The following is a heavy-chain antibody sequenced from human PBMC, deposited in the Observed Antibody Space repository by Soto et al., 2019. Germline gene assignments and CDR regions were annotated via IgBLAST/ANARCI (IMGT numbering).Heavy chain of an antibody. Sequence: QVQLVQSGAEVKKPGSSVKVSCKASGGTFSSYAISWVRQAPGQGLEWMGGIIPIFGTANYAQKFQGRATITADKSTSTAYMELSSLRSEDAAEYYCAREGYSSGWYSLGYYYYYGIDVWGRVTTVTVAS. J-gene: IGHJ6*02. D-gene: IGHD6-19*01. CDR1: GGTFSSYA. CDR2: IIPIFGTA. CDR3: AREGYSSGWYSLGYYYYYGIDV. V-gene: IGHV1-69*06.